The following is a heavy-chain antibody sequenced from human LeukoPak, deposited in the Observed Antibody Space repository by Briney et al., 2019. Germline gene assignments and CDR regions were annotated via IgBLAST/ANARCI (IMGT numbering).Heavy chain of an antibody. CDR2: IYYSGST. CDR3: ARHAIQIVGASFDY. CDR1: GYSISSSYY. V-gene: IGHV4-39*01. D-gene: IGHD1-26*01. J-gene: IGHJ4*02. Sequence: SETLSLTCTVSGYSISSSYYWGWIRQPPGKGLEWIGSIYYSGSTYYNPSLKSRVTISVDTSKNQFSLKLSSVTAADTAVYYCARHAIQIVGASFDYWGQGTLVTVSS.